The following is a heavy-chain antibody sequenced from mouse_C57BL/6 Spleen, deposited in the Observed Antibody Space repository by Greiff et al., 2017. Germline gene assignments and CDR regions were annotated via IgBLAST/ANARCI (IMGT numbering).Heavy chain of an antibody. CDR1: GFSLTSYG. CDR2: IWRGGST. J-gene: IGHJ4*01. CDR3: AKNYLRGCAMDY. V-gene: IGHV2-5*01. D-gene: IGHD5-1*01. Sequence: VQRVESGPGLVQPSQSLSITCTVSGFSLTSYGVHWVRQSPGKGLEWLGVIWRGGSTDYNAAFMSRLSITKDNSKSQVFFKMNSLQADDTAIYYCAKNYLRGCAMDYWGQGTSVTVSS.